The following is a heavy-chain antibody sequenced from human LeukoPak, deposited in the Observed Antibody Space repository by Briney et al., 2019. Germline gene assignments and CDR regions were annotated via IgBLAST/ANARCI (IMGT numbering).Heavy chain of an antibody. J-gene: IGHJ4*02. Sequence: SETLSFTCAVYGGSFSGYYWSWIRQPPGKGLEWIGEINHSGSTNYNPSLKSRVTISVDTSKNQFSLKLSSVTAADTAVYYCARRRVAPYYFDYWGQGTLVTVSS. D-gene: IGHD2-15*01. CDR2: INHSGST. CDR1: GGSFSGYY. CDR3: ARRRVAPYYFDY. V-gene: IGHV4-34*01.